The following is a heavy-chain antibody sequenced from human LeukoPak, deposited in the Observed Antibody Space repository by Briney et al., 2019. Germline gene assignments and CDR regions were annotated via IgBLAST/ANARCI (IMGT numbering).Heavy chain of an antibody. Sequence: SETLSLTCTVSGGSISSYYWSWIRQPPGKGLEWIGYIYYSGSTNYNPSLKSRVTISVDKSKNQFSLKLSSVTAADTAVYYCARIYYDSSGPFPSPYYMDVWGKGTTVTVSS. J-gene: IGHJ6*03. CDR3: ARIYYDSSGPFPSPYYMDV. V-gene: IGHV4-59*12. CDR1: GGSISSYY. CDR2: IYYSGST. D-gene: IGHD3-22*01.